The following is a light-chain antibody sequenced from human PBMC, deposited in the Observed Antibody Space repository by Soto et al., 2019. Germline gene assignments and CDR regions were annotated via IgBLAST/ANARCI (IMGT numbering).Light chain of an antibody. J-gene: IGKJ1*01. Sequence: EIVLTQSPGTLSLSPGERATLSCRASQSVTSSYLAWYHQKPGQAPRLLIDDASNRATGIPDRFSGSGSGTDFTLTISRLEPEDFAVYYCQQYGSSPRTFGQGTKVEIK. V-gene: IGKV3-20*01. CDR3: QQYGSSPRT. CDR2: DAS. CDR1: QSVTSSY.